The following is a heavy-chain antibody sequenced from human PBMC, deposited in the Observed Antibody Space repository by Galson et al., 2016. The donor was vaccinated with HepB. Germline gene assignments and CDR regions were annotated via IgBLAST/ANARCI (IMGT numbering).Heavy chain of an antibody. V-gene: IGHV3-23*01. D-gene: IGHD5-18*01. J-gene: IGHJ3*02. CDR3: AIVGGSSYGLRSDPLDI. CDR1: GFTFRNYG. CDR2: ISRSGDST. Sequence: SLRLSCAASGFTFRNYGMTWVRQAPGKGLEVVSSISRSGDSTDYADSVKGRFTISRDISKSTLFLQMNSLRAEDTAVCYCAIVGGSSYGLRSDPLDIWGQGTMVTVSS.